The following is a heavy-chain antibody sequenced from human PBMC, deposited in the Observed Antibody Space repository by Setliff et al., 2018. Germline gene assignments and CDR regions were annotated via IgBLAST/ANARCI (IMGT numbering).Heavy chain of an antibody. V-gene: IGHV3-7*01. CDR1: GLSYINDW. J-gene: IGHJ4*02. CDR3: FGAGTCSY. CDR2: INPHGSEK. Sequence: PWGSLRLSCTASGLSYINDWVSWVRQAPGKGLEWLASINPHGSEKYYADSVKGRFTISRDNAKNSLSLQMNSLRTEDTAVYYCFGAGTCSYWGQGTLVTVSS. D-gene: IGHD3-10*01.